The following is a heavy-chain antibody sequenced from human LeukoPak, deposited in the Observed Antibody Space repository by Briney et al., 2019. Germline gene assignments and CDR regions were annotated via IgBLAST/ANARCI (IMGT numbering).Heavy chain of an antibody. V-gene: IGHV3-21*04. Sequence: GGSLRLSCAASGFTFSDYTMNWVCQAPGKGLEWVSSISGGSRSIYYVDSVKGRFTISRDNAKNSLYLQVNSLRAEDTAIYYCARDYFYCGGDCFVDYWGQGTLVTVSS. CDR3: ARDYFYCGGDCFVDY. D-gene: IGHD2-21*02. CDR2: ISGGSRSI. J-gene: IGHJ4*02. CDR1: GFTFSDYT.